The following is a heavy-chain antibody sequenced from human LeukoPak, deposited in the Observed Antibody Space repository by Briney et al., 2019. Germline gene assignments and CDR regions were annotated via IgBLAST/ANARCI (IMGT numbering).Heavy chain of an antibody. Sequence: QTGGSQRLSCAASGFTFSGYGMSWVRQSPGKGLEWVSVISGSGGSTNYADSVKGRFTISRDNSKNTLYLQMSSLGAEDTAVYYCAKGSSTSVYYYYMDVWGKGTTVTIPS. J-gene: IGHJ6*03. CDR1: GFTFSGYG. V-gene: IGHV3-23*01. CDR2: ISGSGGST. D-gene: IGHD2-2*01. CDR3: AKGSSTSVYYYYMDV.